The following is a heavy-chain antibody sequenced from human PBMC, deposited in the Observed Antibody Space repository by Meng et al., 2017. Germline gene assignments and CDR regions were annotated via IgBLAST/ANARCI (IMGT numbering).Heavy chain of an antibody. CDR2: IYSGGST. Sequence: GESLKISCAASGFTVSSNYMSWVRQAPGKGLEWVSVIYSGGSTYYADSVNARFTISRDNSKNTLYLQMNSLRAEDTAVYYCARGTWELGYWGQGTLVTVSS. CDR3: ARGTWELGY. V-gene: IGHV3-53*01. J-gene: IGHJ4*02. CDR1: GFTVSSNY. D-gene: IGHD1-26*01.